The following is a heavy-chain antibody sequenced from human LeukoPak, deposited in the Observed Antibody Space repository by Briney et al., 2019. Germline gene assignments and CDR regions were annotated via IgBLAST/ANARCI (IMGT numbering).Heavy chain of an antibody. J-gene: IGHJ5*02. CDR3: ARAQQWLVGGWFDP. Sequence: SETLSLTCTVSGGSISSSSYYWGWTRQPPGKGLEWIGSIYYSGSTYYNPSLKSRVTISVDTSKNQFSLKLSSVTAADTAVYYCARAQQWLVGGWFDPWGQGTLVTVSS. D-gene: IGHD6-19*01. V-gene: IGHV4-39*01. CDR2: IYYSGST. CDR1: GGSISSSSYY.